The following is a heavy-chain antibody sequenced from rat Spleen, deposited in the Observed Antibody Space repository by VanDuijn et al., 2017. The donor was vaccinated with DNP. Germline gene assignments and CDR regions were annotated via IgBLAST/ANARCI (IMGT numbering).Heavy chain of an antibody. V-gene: IGHV5S11*01. CDR3: ARRGWGDY. CDR2: ISHDGSDT. D-gene: IGHD4-1*01. J-gene: IGHJ2*01. CDR1: GFTFSNYY. Sequence: EVQLVESGGGLVQPGRSMKLSCAALGFTFSNYYMAWVRQAPTKGLEWVASISHDGSDTYYRDSVKGRFTISRDNVKSTLYLQMDSLRSEETATYYCARRGWGDYWGQGVMVTVSS.